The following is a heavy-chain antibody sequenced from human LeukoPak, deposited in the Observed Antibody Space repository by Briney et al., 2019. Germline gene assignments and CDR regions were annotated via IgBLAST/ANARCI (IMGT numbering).Heavy chain of an antibody. J-gene: IGHJ5*02. CDR3: AIVDTAMDP. CDR2: IWHDGGNK. V-gene: IGHV3-33*01. CDR1: GFTFDNYN. Sequence: GGSLRLSCAASGFTFDNYNMHWVRQAPGKGLEWVAVIWHDGGNKYYADSVKGRFTISRDNSKNTLYLQMNSLRAEDTAVYFCAIVDTAMDPWGQGTLVIVSS. D-gene: IGHD5-18*01.